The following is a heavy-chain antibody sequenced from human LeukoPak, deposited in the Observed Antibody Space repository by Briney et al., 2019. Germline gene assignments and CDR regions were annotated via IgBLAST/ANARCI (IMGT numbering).Heavy chain of an antibody. CDR3: ARSRQGSGLLNY. CDR1: GGAITSGGYS. J-gene: IGHJ4*02. CDR2: IYDRGPT. Sequence: SETLSLTCTVSGGAITSGGYSWNWIRQPPGKGLEWIGCIYDRGPTYYNPSLKSRITISVDRPKNQFFLNVTSVTAADTAVYYCARSRQGSGLLNYWSQGTLVTVSS. V-gene: IGHV4-30-2*01. D-gene: IGHD3-10*01.